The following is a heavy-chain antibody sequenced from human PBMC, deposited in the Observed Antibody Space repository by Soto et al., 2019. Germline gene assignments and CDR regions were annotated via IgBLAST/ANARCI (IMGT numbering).Heavy chain of an antibody. CDR1: GFTFRSYS. J-gene: IGHJ4*02. CDR2: IRSSSSYI. V-gene: IGHV3-21*01. CDR3: ARAQPGYSYGCGLGY. D-gene: IGHD5-18*01. Sequence: EVQLLESGGGLVKPGGSLRLSCAASGFTFRSYSMNCVRQAQGKGLEWVSSIRSSSSYIYYEDSVEGRFTISGDTAKNKLYLLMNSQRAEDTAVYECARAQPGYSYGCGLGYWGQGTLVTVSS.